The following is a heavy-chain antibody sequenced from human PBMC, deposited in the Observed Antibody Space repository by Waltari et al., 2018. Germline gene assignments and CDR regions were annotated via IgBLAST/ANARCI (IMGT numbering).Heavy chain of an antibody. Sequence: EVQLVETGGGLIKPGGSLRLSCAASGFTVSSNYMSWVRQAPGKGLEWVSVIYSGGSTYYADSVKGRFTISRDNSKNTLYLQMNSLRAEDTAVYYCARELRGDYDSSGYPYWGQGTLVTVSS. V-gene: IGHV3-53*02. CDR2: IYSGGST. CDR1: GFTVSSNY. J-gene: IGHJ4*02. CDR3: ARELRGDYDSSGYPY. D-gene: IGHD3-22*01.